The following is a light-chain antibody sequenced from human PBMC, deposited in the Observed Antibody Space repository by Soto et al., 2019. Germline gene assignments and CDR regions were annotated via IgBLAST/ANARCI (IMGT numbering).Light chain of an antibody. Sequence: QSVLTQPPSASGSPGQSVTISCTGTSSDVGGYNYVSWYQQHPGKAPKLMIYEVSKRPSGVPDRFSGSKSGNTASLTVSWLHAEDEADYYCSSYVGSNSLVFGGGTELTVL. CDR1: SSDVGGYNY. CDR3: SSYVGSNSLV. V-gene: IGLV2-8*01. J-gene: IGLJ2*01. CDR2: EVS.